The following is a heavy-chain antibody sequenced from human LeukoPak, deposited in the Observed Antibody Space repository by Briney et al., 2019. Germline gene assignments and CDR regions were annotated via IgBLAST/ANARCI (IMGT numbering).Heavy chain of an antibody. J-gene: IGHJ4*02. V-gene: IGHV3-49*04. CDR1: GFTFGDYA. Sequence: QAGGSLRLSCTASGFTFGDYAMSWVRQAPGKGLEWVGFIRSKAYGGTTEHAASVKGRFTISRDDSKSIAYLQMNSLKTEDTAVYYCTREGEWELLRFDYWGQGTLVTVSS. D-gene: IGHD1-26*01. CDR2: IRSKAYGGTT. CDR3: TREGEWELLRFDY.